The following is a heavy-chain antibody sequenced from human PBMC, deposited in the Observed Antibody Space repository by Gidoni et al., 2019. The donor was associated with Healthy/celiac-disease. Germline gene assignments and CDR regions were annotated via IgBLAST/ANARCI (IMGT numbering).Heavy chain of an antibody. CDR2: ISYDGSNK. D-gene: IGHD3-3*01. CDR3: ARDSERNYDFWSGPLDY. J-gene: IGHJ4*02. V-gene: IGHV3-30-3*01. Sequence: QVQLVESGGGVVQPGRSLRLSCAASGFTFSSYAMHWVRQAPGKGLEWVAVISYDGSNKYYADSVKGRFTISRDNSKNTLYLQMNSLRAEDTAVYYCARDSERNYDFWSGPLDYWGQGTLVTVSS. CDR1: GFTFSSYA.